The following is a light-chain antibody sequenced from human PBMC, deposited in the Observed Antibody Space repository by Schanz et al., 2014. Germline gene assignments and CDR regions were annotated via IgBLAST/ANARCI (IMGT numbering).Light chain of an antibody. CDR3: QQYGSSLWT. CDR2: NAS. J-gene: IGKJ1*01. Sequence: EIVMTQSPATLSVSPGERATLSCRASQSVSSNLAWYQQKPGQAPRLLIYNASKRATGIPDRFSGSGSGTDFTLTISRLEPEDFAVYYCQQYGSSLWTFGQGTKVEIQ. V-gene: IGKV3-20*01. CDR1: QSVSSN.